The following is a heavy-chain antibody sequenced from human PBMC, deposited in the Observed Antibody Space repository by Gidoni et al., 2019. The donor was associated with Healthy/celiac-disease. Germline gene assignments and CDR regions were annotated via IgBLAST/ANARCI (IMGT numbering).Heavy chain of an antibody. CDR3: ARATYSSGWYGVYYFDY. D-gene: IGHD6-19*01. V-gene: IGHV2-70*04. J-gene: IGHJ4*02. Sequence: QVTLKESGPALVKPTQTLTLTCTFSGFSLSTSGMRVSWIRQPPGKALEWLARIDWDDDKFYSTSLKTRLTISKDTSKNQVVLTMTNMDPVDTATYYCARATYSSGWYGVYYFDYWGQGTLVTVSS. CDR1: GFSLSTSGMR. CDR2: IDWDDDK.